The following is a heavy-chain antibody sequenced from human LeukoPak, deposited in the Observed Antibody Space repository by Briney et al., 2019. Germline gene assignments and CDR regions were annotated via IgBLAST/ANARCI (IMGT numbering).Heavy chain of an antibody. CDR1: GFSFSTYW. CDR3: ARWLQLRRTFDI. CDR2: IKQDGSEK. J-gene: IGHJ3*02. Sequence: GGSLRLSCAASGFSFSTYWMTWVLQAPGKGLEWVANIKQDGSEKYYVDSVKGRFTISRDNAKNSVYLQMNSLRAEDTAVYYCARWLQLRRTFDIWGQGTMVTVSS. V-gene: IGHV3-7*01. D-gene: IGHD5-24*01.